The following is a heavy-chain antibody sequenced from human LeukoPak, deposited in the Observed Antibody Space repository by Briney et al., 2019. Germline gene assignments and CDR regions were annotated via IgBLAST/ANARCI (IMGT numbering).Heavy chain of an antibody. V-gene: IGHV4-39*01. CDR1: GDSISSNYYY. CDR2: IDHIGTT. D-gene: IGHD3-10*01. CDR3: ARQRGEYYGSGSYLYY. Sequence: SETLSLTCTVSGDSISSNYYYWGWIRQPPGKGLEWIGSIDHIGTTYYNPSLKSRVLVSVDTSKNQFSLKLSPVTAADTAVYYCARQRGEYYGSGSYLYYWGQGTLVTVSS. J-gene: IGHJ4*02.